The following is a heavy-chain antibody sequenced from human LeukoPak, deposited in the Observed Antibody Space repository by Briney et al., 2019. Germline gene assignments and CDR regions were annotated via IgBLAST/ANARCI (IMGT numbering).Heavy chain of an antibody. J-gene: IGHJ4*02. CDR1: GYTFTGYY. CDR2: INPNSGAT. Sequence: GASVKVSCKASGYTFTGYYMHWVRQAPGQGLEWMGRINPNSGATNYAQKFQGRVTMTRDTSISTAYMELASLRSEDTAVYYCARAGPRGDTAMVLTYWGQGTLVTVSS. CDR3: ARAGPRGDTAMVLTY. D-gene: IGHD5-18*01. V-gene: IGHV1-2*06.